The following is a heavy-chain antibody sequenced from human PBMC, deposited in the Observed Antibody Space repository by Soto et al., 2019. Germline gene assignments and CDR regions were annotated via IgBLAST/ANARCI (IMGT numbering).Heavy chain of an antibody. CDR1: GGTLSNYA. V-gene: IGHV1-69*01. CDR3: ARKAESYGFDI. Sequence: QVQLVQSGAEVKKPGSSVKVSCKSSGGTLSNYAIDLVRQAPGQGLEWMGGFIPIFDAANYAQNFRGRVTITADEATSAAYMKLSGLRSEYTSMYYCARKAESYGFDIWGQGTLVTVS. J-gene: IGHJ3*02. CDR2: FIPIFDAA. D-gene: IGHD3-10*01.